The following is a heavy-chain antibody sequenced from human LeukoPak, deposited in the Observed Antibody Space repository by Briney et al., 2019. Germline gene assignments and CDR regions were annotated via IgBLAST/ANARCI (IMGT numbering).Heavy chain of an antibody. CDR1: GGSISSSSYY. D-gene: IGHD3-22*01. CDR2: IYYGGST. Sequence: SETLSLTCTVSGGSISSSSYYWGWIRQPPGKGLEWIGSIYYGGSTYYNPSLKTRVTISVDTPKNQFSLKLSSVTAADTAVYYCARVGPTSYFDSSNYLLPLFDYWGQGTLVTVSS. V-gene: IGHV4-39*07. J-gene: IGHJ4*02. CDR3: ARVGPTSYFDSSNYLLPLFDY.